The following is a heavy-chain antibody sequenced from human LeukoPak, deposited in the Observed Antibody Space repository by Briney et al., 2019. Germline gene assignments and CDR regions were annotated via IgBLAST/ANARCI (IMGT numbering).Heavy chain of an antibody. Sequence: ASVKVSCKASGYTFTSYAMNWVRQAPGQGLEWMGVINPSGGSPNYAQKFQGRVTMTRDTSTSTVYMELSSLRSEDTAVYYCARERGGHYFDYWGQGTLVTVSS. CDR2: INPSGGSP. J-gene: IGHJ4*02. CDR3: ARERGGHYFDY. CDR1: GYTFTSYA. D-gene: IGHD3-16*01. V-gene: IGHV1-46*01.